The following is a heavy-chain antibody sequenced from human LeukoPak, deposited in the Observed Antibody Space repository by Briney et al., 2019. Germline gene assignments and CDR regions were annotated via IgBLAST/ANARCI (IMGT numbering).Heavy chain of an antibody. V-gene: IGHV3-7*01. Sequence: PGGSLRPSCAASGFTFTNHWMTWVRQAPGKGLEWVAYIRQDGSDKYYVDSVKGRFTISRDNAKNSLYLQLSSLRAEDTAVYYCARISSPGYFDYWGQGTLVTVSS. CDR2: IRQDGSDK. D-gene: IGHD6-13*01. J-gene: IGHJ4*02. CDR3: ARISSPGYFDY. CDR1: GFTFTNHW.